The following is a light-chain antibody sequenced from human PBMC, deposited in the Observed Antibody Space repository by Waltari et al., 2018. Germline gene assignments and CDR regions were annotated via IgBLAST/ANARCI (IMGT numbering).Light chain of an antibody. Sequence: DIQMTHSPSSLSASIGDRVVVTFRASHDIAHILAWFQQKPGKAPKSLIFGASNLHSGVPSKFSGSGSGTDFTLTINSLQPDDLATYYCQQYSSNPLTFGGGTKVEIE. J-gene: IGKJ4*01. V-gene: IGKV1-16*02. CDR3: QQYSSNPLT. CDR2: GAS. CDR1: HDIAHI.